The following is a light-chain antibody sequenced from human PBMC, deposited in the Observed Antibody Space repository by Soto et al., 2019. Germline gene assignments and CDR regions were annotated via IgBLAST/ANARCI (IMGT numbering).Light chain of an antibody. Sequence: DIQITQSPSTLSASVGGRVTITCRASQSVGTGVAWYQQKPGKAPKLLIYGASILESGVPSRFSGSGSGTEFTLTITTLQPDDFATYFCQLYNRNTWSFGPGTKVDI. CDR2: GAS. CDR1: QSVGTG. CDR3: QLYNRNTWS. J-gene: IGKJ1*01. V-gene: IGKV1-5*01.